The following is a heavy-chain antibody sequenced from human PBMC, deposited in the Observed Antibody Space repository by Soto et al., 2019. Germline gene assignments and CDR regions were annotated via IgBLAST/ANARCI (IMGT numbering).Heavy chain of an antibody. D-gene: IGHD3-10*01. Sequence: GGSLRLSCAASGFTFSSYSMNWVRQAPGKGLEWVSSISSSSSYIYYADSVKDRFTISRDNAKNSLYLQMNSLRAEDTAVYYCARVTWFGELLENWFVPWDQGTLVTVS. CDR3: ARVTWFGELLENWFVP. J-gene: IGHJ5*02. CDR1: GFTFSSYS. V-gene: IGHV3-21*01. CDR2: ISSSSSYI.